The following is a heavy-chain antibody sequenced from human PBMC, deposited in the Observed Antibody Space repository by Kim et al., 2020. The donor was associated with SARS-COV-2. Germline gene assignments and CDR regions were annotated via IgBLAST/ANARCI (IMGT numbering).Heavy chain of an antibody. CDR1: GYTFTSYD. D-gene: IGHD1-26*01. CDR2: MNPNSGNT. V-gene: IGHV1-8*01. Sequence: ASVKVSCKASGYTFTSYDINWVRQATGQGLEWMGWMNPNSGNTGYAQKFQGRVTMTRNTSISTAYMELSSLRSEDTAVYYCARGVKRWELLEVRTKRDYWFDPWGQGTLVTVSS. J-gene: IGHJ5*02. CDR3: ARGVKRWELLEVRTKRDYWFDP.